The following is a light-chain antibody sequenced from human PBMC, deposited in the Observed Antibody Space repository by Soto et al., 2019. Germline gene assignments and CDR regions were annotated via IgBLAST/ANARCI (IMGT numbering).Light chain of an antibody. CDR1: SGSVPTSHY. CDR3: VLYVGGATWV. V-gene: IGLV8-61*01. CDR2: ITN. J-gene: IGLJ3*02. Sequence: QTVVTQEPSFSVSPGGTVTLTCGLSSGSVPTSHYPSWYQQTPGQAPRTLIYITNMRSPGVPDRFSGSIVGNKAALTITGAQADDECDYYCVLYVGGATWVFGGGTKLTVL.